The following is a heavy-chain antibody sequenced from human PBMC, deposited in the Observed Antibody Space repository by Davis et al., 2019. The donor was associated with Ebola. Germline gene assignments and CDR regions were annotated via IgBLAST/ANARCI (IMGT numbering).Heavy chain of an antibody. CDR3: ARVQRSSGWYGGFYY. D-gene: IGHD6-19*01. Sequence: ASVKVSCKASGYTFTSYDINWVRQATGQGLEWMGWMNPNSGNTGYAQKFQGRVAMTRNTSISTAYMELSSLRSEDTAVYYCARVQRSSGWYGGFYYWGQGTLVTVSS. CDR2: MNPNSGNT. CDR1: GYTFTSYD. J-gene: IGHJ4*02. V-gene: IGHV1-8*01.